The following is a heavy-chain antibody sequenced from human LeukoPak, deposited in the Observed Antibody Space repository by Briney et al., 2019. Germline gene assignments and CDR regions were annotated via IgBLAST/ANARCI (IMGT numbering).Heavy chain of an antibody. V-gene: IGHV3-30*18. J-gene: IGHJ6*03. CDR1: GFTFSSYW. CDR3: AKDLEVRGVPTMDV. D-gene: IGHD3-10*01. Sequence: GGSLRLSCAASGFTFSSYWMSWVRQAPGKGLEWVAVISYDGSNKYYADSVKGRFTISRDNSKNTLYLQMNSLRAEDTAVYYCAKDLEVRGVPTMDVWGKGTTVTVSS. CDR2: ISYDGSNK.